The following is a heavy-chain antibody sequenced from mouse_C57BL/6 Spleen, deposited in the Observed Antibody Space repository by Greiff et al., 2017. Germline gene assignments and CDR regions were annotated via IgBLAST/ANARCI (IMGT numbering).Heavy chain of an antibody. CDR3: ARKDYGNYGGYAMDY. CDR1: GYTFTSYT. D-gene: IGHD2-1*01. CDR2: INPSSGYT. J-gene: IGHJ4*01. V-gene: IGHV1-4*01. Sequence: QVQLKQSGAELARPGASVKMSCKASGYTFTSYTMHWVKQRPGQGLEWIGYINPSSGYTKYNQKFKDKATLTADKSSSTAYMQLSSLTSEDSAVYYCARKDYGNYGGYAMDYWGQGTSVTVSS.